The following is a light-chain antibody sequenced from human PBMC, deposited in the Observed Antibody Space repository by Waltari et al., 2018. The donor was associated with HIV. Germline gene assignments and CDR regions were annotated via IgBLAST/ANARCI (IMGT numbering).Light chain of an antibody. Sequence: DIVMTQSPDSLVVSLGERATINCKSSQSVLYSSSSKNYLAWYQQKPGQSPTLLIYWAATRESGVPYRFSGGGSGTDFTLSISSLQAEDVAVYYCQQYYSLPFTFGPGTKVDIK. CDR3: QQYYSLPFT. CDR2: WAA. J-gene: IGKJ3*01. V-gene: IGKV4-1*01. CDR1: QSVLYSSSSKNY.